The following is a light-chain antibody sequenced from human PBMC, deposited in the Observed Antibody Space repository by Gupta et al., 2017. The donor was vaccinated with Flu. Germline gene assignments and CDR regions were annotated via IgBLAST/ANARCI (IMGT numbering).Light chain of an antibody. V-gene: IGKV3-11*01. CDR1: RNVYRY. CDR3: LQCNECPRT. J-gene: IGKJ1*01. Sequence: EIVLTQSPVTLSLSPGERATLSCRASRNVYRYLAWYQQKPGQAPRLLIYDASTRATGIPARFSGSGSGTXFALTIXSLEPEDFAVYYCLQCNECPRTFGXGTKVEVK. CDR2: DAS.